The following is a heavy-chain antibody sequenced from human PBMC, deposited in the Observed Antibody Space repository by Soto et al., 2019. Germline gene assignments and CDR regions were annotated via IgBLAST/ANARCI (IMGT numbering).Heavy chain of an antibody. D-gene: IGHD6-19*01. CDR3: ARDLGGWPDY. J-gene: IGHJ4*02. Sequence: QVQLVQSGAEVKKPGASVKVSCKASGYTFTSYAIHWVRQAPGQRLEWMGWINAGNGNTKYSQKFQDRVTITRETSASTAYMELSSVRSADPAVYYCARDLGGWPDYWGQGTLVTVSS. CDR2: INAGNGNT. CDR1: GYTFTSYA. V-gene: IGHV1-3*01.